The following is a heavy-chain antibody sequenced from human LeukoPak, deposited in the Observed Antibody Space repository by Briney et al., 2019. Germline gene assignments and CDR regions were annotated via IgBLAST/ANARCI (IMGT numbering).Heavy chain of an antibody. D-gene: IGHD3-22*01. CDR1: GYTFTSYG. V-gene: IGHV1-18*01. Sequence: ASVKVPCKASGYTFTSYGISWVRQAPGQGLEWMGWISGYNGSTHYAQNLQGRVTMTTDTSTSTAYMEVRSLRFDDTAVYYCARDEARYSRGYYPTWFDPWGQGTLVTVSS. CDR3: ARDEARYSRGYYPTWFDP. CDR2: ISGYNGST. J-gene: IGHJ5*02.